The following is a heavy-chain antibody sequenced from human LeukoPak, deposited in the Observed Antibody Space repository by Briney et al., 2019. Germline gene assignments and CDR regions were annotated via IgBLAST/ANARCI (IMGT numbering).Heavy chain of an antibody. CDR2: VYYSGST. D-gene: IGHD2-21*01. CDR3: ARGKYYGDSDY. CDR1: GDSVISGLYY. V-gene: IGHV4-61*01. Sequence: SETLSLTCTVSGDSVISGLYYWTWVRHPPGKGLEWIGYVYYSGSTTYSPSLKSRVSISVDTSKNQFSLTLRSVTAADTAVYYCARGKYYGDSDYWGQGTLVTVSP. J-gene: IGHJ4*02.